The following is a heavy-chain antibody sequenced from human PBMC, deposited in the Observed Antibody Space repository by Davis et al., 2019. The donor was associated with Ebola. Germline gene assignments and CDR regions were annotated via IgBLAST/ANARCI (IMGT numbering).Heavy chain of an antibody. CDR3: ARAVSLGWWLQLYYFDY. V-gene: IGHV1-2*02. D-gene: IGHD5-24*01. J-gene: IGHJ4*02. Sequence: ASVKVSCKASGYTFTGYYMHWVRQAPGQGLEWMGWINPNSGGTNYAQKFQGRVTMTRDTSISTAYMELSRLRSDDTAVYYCARAVSLGWWLQLYYFDYWGQGTLVTVSS. CDR2: INPNSGGT. CDR1: GYTFTGYY.